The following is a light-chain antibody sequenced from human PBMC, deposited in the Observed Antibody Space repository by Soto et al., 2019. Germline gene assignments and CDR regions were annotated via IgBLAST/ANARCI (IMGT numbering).Light chain of an antibody. J-gene: IGKJ1*01. CDR1: QGISSY. CDR3: QQYYRYPPT. CDR2: AAS. Sequence: IRMTQSPSSFSASTGDRVTITCRASQGISSYLAWYQQKPGKAPKLLIYAASTLQSGVPSRFSGSGSGTDFTLTISCLQSEDFATYYCQQYYRYPPTFGQGTKV. V-gene: IGKV1-8*01.